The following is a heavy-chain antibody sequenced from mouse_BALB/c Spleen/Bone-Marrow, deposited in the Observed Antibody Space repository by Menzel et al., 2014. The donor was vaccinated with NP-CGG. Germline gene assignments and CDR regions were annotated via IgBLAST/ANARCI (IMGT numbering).Heavy chain of an antibody. CDR2: ISDGGSYT. CDR3: ARVSYDYFDY. CDR1: GFTFSDYY. Sequence: EVQGVESGGGLVKPGGSLKLSCAASGFTFSDYYMYWVRQTPEKRLEWVATISDGGSYTYYPDSVKGRFTISRDNAKNNLYLQMSGLKSEDTAMYYCARVSYDYFDYWGQGTTLTVSS. D-gene: IGHD2-4*01. V-gene: IGHV5-4*02. J-gene: IGHJ2*01.